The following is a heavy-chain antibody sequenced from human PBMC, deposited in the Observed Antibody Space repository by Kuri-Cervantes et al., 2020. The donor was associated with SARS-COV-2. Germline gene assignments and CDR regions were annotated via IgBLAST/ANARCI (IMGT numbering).Heavy chain of an antibody. D-gene: IGHD6-19*01. Sequence: GGSLRLSCAASGFTFGASDMNWVRQAPGKGLEWVSSISTSGGDTNYADSLKGRFTISRDNSKNTLYLQMNSLRVEDTAVYFCAKVNGILGSAWYGRAHFDYWGQGTLVTVSS. CDR1: GFTFGASD. CDR3: AKVNGILGSAWYGRAHFDY. V-gene: IGHV3-23*01. CDR2: ISTSGGDT. J-gene: IGHJ4*02.